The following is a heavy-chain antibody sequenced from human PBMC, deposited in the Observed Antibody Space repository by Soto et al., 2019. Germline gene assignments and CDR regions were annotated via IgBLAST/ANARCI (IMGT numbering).Heavy chain of an antibody. CDR2: INACNGNT. D-gene: IGHD1-1*01. CDR3: ARDNESTAGPLYYYYGMDV. V-gene: IGHV1-18*01. Sequence: ASVKFSCKASGYTFTSYGISWVRQAPGQGLEWMGWINACNGNTNYAQKFQGRVTITRDTSASTAYMELSSLRSEDTAVYYCARDNESTAGPLYYYYGMDVWGQGTTVTVSS. CDR1: GYTFTSYG. J-gene: IGHJ6*02.